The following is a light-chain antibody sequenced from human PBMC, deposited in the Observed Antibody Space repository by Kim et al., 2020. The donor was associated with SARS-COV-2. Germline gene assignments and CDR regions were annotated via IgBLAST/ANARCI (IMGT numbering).Light chain of an antibody. CDR3: ATWDDRLRGVV. CDR1: SSNIGKYS. Sequence: QSVLTQPPSASGTPGQRVTISCSGSSSNIGKYSVYWYQQFPGTAPKVLVYGNDQGTSARFSGSKSGTSASLAISGLRSEDEADYYCATWDDRLRGVVFGGGTKVTVL. J-gene: IGLJ2*01. V-gene: IGLV1-47*01. CDR2: GND.